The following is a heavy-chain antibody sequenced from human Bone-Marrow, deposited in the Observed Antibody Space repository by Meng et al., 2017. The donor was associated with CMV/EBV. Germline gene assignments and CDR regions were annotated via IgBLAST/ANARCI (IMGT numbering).Heavy chain of an antibody. CDR2: IYTGGST. Sequence: GGSLRLSCAVSGFSVSNNYMSWVRQAPGKGLEWVSVIYTGGSTYYADSVKGRFSVSRDNARNSLYLQMNSLRAEETAVYYCARGRGIVGSIVQYYFDYWGQGQLVTVYS. V-gene: IGHV3-66*01. CDR3: ARGRGIVGSIVQYYFDY. CDR1: GFSVSNNY. D-gene: IGHD1-26*01. J-gene: IGHJ4*02.